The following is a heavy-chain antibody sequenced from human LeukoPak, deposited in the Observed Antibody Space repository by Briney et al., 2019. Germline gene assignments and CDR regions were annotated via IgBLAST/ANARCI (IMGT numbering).Heavy chain of an antibody. CDR2: IYTSGST. CDR3: ARVVRRATVTTMHFYMDV. V-gene: IGHV4-61*02. Sequence: PSETLSLTCSVSGGSISSGHYYWSWIRQPAGKGLEWIGRIYTSGSTNYNPSLKSRVTISIDSSNNQFSLILTSASAADTAVYYCARVVRRATVTTMHFYMDVWGKGTTVTVSS. CDR1: GGSISSGHYY. D-gene: IGHD4-11*01. J-gene: IGHJ6*03.